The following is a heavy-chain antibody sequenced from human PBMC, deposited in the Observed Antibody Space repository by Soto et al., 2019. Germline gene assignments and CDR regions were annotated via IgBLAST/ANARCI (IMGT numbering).Heavy chain of an antibody. CDR1: GYTFTSYG. D-gene: IGHD3-22*01. CDR3: ARDLSPYYYDSSGPDY. Sequence: QVQLVQSGAEVKKPGASVKVSCKASGYTFTSYGISWVRQAPGQGLEWMGWIIAYNGNTNYAQKLQGRVTMTTDTSTSTAYMELRSLRSDDTAVYYCARDLSPYYYDSSGPDYWGQGTLVTVSS. V-gene: IGHV1-18*04. CDR2: IIAYNGNT. J-gene: IGHJ4*02.